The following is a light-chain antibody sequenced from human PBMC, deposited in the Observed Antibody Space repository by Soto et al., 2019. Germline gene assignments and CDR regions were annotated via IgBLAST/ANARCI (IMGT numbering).Light chain of an antibody. CDR3: SSFSSSDSLVV. J-gene: IGLJ2*01. CDR1: SSDIGSFNY. CDR2: EVN. V-gene: IGLV2-14*01. Sequence: QSALTQPASVSGSPGQSITISCAGSSSDIGSFNYVAWYQHHPGKAPKLMISEVNNRPSGVSNRFSGSKSGNTASLTISGRQAEDEADYYCSSFSSSDSLVVFGGGTKLTVL.